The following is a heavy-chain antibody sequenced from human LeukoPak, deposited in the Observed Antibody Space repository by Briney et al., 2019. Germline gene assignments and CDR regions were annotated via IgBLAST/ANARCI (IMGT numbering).Heavy chain of an antibody. CDR2: IYYKGYT. CDR1: GVSITDYY. CDR3: ASPPPSDLDI. V-gene: IGHV4-59*01. J-gene: IGHJ3*02. D-gene: IGHD6-6*01. Sequence: SETLSLTCSVTGVSITDYYWSWIRQPPGKGLEWIGYIYYKGYTNYSPSLKSRVTISMDTSKSQFSLKLRSVTAADTAVYYCASPPPSDLDIWGQGTMVIVSS.